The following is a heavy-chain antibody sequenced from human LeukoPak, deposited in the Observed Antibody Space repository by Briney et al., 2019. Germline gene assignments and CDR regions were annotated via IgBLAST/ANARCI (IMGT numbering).Heavy chain of an antibody. V-gene: IGHV3-23*01. D-gene: IGHD3-9*01. J-gene: IGHJ6*02. CDR1: GFTFSSYA. CDR2: ISGSGGST. CDR3: AKGSDILTGYLYYYYYGMDV. Sequence: EPGGSLRLSCAASGFTFSSYAMSWVRQAPGKGLEWVSAISGSGGSTYYADSVKGRFTISRDNSKNTLYPQMNSLRAEDTAVYYCAKGSDILTGYLYYYYYGMDVWGQGTTVTVSS.